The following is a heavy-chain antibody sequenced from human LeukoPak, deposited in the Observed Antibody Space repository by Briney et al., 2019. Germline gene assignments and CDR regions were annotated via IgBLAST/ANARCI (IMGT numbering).Heavy chain of an antibody. Sequence: PGGSLRLSCAASGFTFSSYSMNWVRQAPGKGLEWVSSISSSSSYIYYADSVKGRFTISRDNAKNSLYLQMNSLRAEDTAVYYCARVGRTDYSSGYYPFDYWGQGTLVTVSS. D-gene: IGHD3-22*01. J-gene: IGHJ4*02. CDR2: ISSSSSYI. V-gene: IGHV3-21*01. CDR3: ARVGRTDYSSGYYPFDY. CDR1: GFTFSSYS.